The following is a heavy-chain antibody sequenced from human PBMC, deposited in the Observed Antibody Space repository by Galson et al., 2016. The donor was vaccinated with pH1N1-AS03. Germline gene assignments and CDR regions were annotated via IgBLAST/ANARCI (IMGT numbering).Heavy chain of an antibody. Sequence: SLRLSCAASGFTFGSYWMSWVRQAPGKGLEWVANIKEDGSEKSYVDFVKGRFTISRDNSKNSLYLQMNSLRVEDTTLYYCARYGSSPWFDPWGQGNLVTVSS. CDR3: ARYGSSPWFDP. CDR2: IKEDGSEK. J-gene: IGHJ5*02. D-gene: IGHD6-6*01. V-gene: IGHV3-7*01. CDR1: GFTFGSYW.